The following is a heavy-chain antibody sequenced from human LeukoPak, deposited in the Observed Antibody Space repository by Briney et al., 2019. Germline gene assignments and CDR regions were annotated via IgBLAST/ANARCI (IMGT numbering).Heavy chain of an antibody. V-gene: IGHV4-4*02. Sequence: PSETLSLTCAVSGGSISSSNWWSWVRQPPGKGLEWIGEIYHSGSTNYNPSLKSRVTISVDTSKNQFSLKLSSVTAADTAVYYCARGLLHWFDPWGQGTLVTVSS. CDR2: IYHSGST. CDR1: GGSISSSNW. J-gene: IGHJ5*02. CDR3: ARGLLHWFDP.